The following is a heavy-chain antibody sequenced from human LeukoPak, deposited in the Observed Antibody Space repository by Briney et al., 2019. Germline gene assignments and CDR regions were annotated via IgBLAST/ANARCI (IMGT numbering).Heavy chain of an antibody. V-gene: IGHV4-59*01. Sequence: SETLSFTCIVSRGTMRSYNWSWMRQPPGKGLEWSGYVDYTGSTNYNPSLKSRVTMSIDTAKNQFSLKLNSVTAADTAVYYCARNYDDSGWAFDIWGQGTMVTVST. CDR3: ARNYDDSGWAFDI. CDR1: RGTMRSYN. CDR2: VDYTGST. D-gene: IGHD3-16*01. J-gene: IGHJ3*02.